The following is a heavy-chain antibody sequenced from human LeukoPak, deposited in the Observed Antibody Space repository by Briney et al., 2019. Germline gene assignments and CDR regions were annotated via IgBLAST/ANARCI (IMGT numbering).Heavy chain of an antibody. CDR2: IYSGGST. Sequence: SGGSLRLSCAASGFTVSSNYVSWVRQAPGKGLEWVSVIYSGGSTYYADSVKGRFTISRDNSKNTLYLQMNSLRAEDTAVYYCARDSVVTHYYYGMDVWGQGTTVTVSS. CDR1: GFTVSSNY. J-gene: IGHJ6*02. V-gene: IGHV3-53*01. D-gene: IGHD4-23*01. CDR3: ARDSVVTHYYYGMDV.